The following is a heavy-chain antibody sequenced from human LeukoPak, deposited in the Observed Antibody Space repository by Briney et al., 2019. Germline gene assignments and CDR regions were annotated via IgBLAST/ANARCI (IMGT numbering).Heavy chain of an antibody. Sequence: SETLSLTCAVYGGSFSGYYWSWIRQPPGKGLEWIGEINHSGSTNYNPSLKSRVTISVDTSKNQFSLKLSSVTAADTAVYYCARGVADEVGATWSRGKLYGMDVWGQGTTVTVSS. J-gene: IGHJ6*02. V-gene: IGHV4-34*09. CDR1: GGSFSGYY. D-gene: IGHD1-26*01. CDR2: INHSGST. CDR3: ARGVADEVGATWSRGKLYGMDV.